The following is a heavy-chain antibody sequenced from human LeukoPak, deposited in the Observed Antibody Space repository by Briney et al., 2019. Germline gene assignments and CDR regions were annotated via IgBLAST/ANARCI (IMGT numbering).Heavy chain of an antibody. D-gene: IGHD2-2*01. V-gene: IGHV1-2*02. Sequence: ASVKVSCKASVYTFTNFYIHWARQAPGQGLEWMGWMNPNSGDTSYAREFQDRVTMTRDTSLSTAYMELSRLRSDDTAVYFCARRPINCIITNCYVDYRGQGTLVTVSS. CDR1: VYTFTNFY. CDR3: ARRPINCIITNCYVDY. J-gene: IGHJ4*02. CDR2: MNPNSGDT.